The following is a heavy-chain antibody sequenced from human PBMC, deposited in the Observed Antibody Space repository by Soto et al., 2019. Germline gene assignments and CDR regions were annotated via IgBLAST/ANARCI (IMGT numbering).Heavy chain of an antibody. V-gene: IGHV3-9*01. Sequence: PGGFLRLSCAASGFTFDDYGMHWVRQAPGKGLEWVSGISWNSGSIGYADSVKGRFTISRDNAKNSLYLQMNSLRAEDTALYYCAKDLEYGYSYAGTFDYWGQGTLVTVSS. CDR2: ISWNSGSI. D-gene: IGHD5-18*01. CDR3: AKDLEYGYSYAGTFDY. J-gene: IGHJ4*02. CDR1: GFTFDDYG.